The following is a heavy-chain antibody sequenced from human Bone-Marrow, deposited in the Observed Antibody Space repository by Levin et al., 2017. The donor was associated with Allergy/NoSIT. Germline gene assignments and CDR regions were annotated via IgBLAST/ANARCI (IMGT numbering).Heavy chain of an antibody. D-gene: IGHD3-22*01. Sequence: SCAASGFTFSNYAMHWVRQAPGKGLEYVSAISSNGGSTYYANSVKGRFTISRDNSKNTLYLQMGSLRAEDMAVYYCARAVNYYDSSGPDYWGQGTLVTVSS. CDR2: ISSNGGST. V-gene: IGHV3-64*01. CDR3: ARAVNYYDSSGPDY. CDR1: GFTFSNYA. J-gene: IGHJ4*02.